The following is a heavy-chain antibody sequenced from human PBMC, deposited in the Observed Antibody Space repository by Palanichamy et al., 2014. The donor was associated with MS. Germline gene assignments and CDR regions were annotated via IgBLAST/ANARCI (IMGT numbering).Heavy chain of an antibody. D-gene: IGHD3-3*01. V-gene: IGHV1-69*04. CDR3: ARDGPPSAFGVVIANWFDP. Sequence: QVQLVQSGAEVKKPGSSVKVSCKASGDTFSSYAISWLRVAPGQGLAWMGRIIPVIGAVNYAQKFQGRLTITADKSTSTAYMELSSLRSDDTAVYYCARDGPPSAFGVVIANWFDPWGQGTLVTASS. CDR2: IIPVIGAV. CDR1: GDTFSSYA. J-gene: IGHJ5*02.